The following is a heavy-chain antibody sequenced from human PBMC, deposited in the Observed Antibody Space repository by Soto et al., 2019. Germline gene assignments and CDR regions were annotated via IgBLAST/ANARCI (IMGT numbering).Heavy chain of an antibody. Sequence: PSETLSLTCTVSGGSMSSGGYYWSWIRQHPGKGLEWIGYIYYSGSTYYNPSLKSRVTISVDTSKNQFSLKLSSVTAADTAVYYCAREAFLNPGGDYYGMDVWGQGTTVTVSS. V-gene: IGHV4-31*03. CDR1: GGSMSSGGYY. D-gene: IGHD3-3*02. J-gene: IGHJ6*02. CDR3: AREAFLNPGGDYYGMDV. CDR2: IYYSGST.